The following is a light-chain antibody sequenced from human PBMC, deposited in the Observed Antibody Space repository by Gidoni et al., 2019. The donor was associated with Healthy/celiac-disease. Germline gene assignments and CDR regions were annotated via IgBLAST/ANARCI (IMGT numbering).Light chain of an antibody. V-gene: IGKV1-39*01. Sequence: DIQMTQSPSSLSASVGDRVTITCRASQSISSYLNWYQQKPGTAPKLLIYAASSFQSGVTSRFRGSGSGTDYTLTISSLQPEDFATYYCQQSYSTPPVTFGQGTKVEIK. CDR3: QQSYSTPPVT. CDR1: QSISSY. CDR2: AAS. J-gene: IGKJ1*01.